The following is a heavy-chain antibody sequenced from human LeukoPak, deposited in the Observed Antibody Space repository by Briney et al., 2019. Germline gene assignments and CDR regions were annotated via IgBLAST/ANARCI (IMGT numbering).Heavy chain of an antibody. Sequence: SDTLSLTCTLSGYSISSAYYWGWIRQPPGKGLEWIGSIYHSGNTYYNPSLMSRVTISVDTSKNQFSLKLNSVTAADTAVYYCARNPPATAEYYFDYWGQGTLVTVSS. J-gene: IGHJ4*02. V-gene: IGHV4-38-2*02. CDR3: ARNPPATAEYYFDY. D-gene: IGHD1-14*01. CDR2: IYHSGNT. CDR1: GYSISSAYY.